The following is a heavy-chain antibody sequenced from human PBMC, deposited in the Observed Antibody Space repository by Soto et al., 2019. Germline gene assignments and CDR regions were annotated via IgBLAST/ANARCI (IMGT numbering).Heavy chain of an antibody. D-gene: IGHD3-10*02. CDR3: ARATYGGGYNWFDP. CDR2: IYYSGST. V-gene: IGHV4-31*03. CDR1: GGSISSGGYY. J-gene: IGHJ5*02. Sequence: QVQLQESGPGLVKPSHTLSLTCTVSGGSISSGGYYWSWIRQHPGKGLEWIGYIYYSGSTYYNPSLKSRVTISVDTSKNQFSLKLSSVTAADTAVYYCARATYGGGYNWFDPWGQGTLVTVSS.